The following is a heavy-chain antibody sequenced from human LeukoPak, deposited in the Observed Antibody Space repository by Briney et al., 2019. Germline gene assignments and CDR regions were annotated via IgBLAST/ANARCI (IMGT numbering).Heavy chain of an antibody. CDR2: IIPIFGTA. J-gene: IGHJ4*02. Sequence: ASVKVSCKASGGTFSSYAISWVRQAPGQGLEWMGRIIPIFGTANYAQKFQGRVTITTGESTSTAYMELSSLRSEDTAVYYCARGGSYGYRYYFDYWGQGTLVTVSS. CDR3: ARGGSYGYRYYFDY. CDR1: GGTFSSYA. V-gene: IGHV1-69*05. D-gene: IGHD5-18*01.